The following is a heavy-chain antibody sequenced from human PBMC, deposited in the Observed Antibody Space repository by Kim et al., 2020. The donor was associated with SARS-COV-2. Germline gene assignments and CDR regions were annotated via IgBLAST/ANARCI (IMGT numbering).Heavy chain of an antibody. J-gene: IGHJ6*04. Sequence: GGSLRLACAASGFTSSSYSMNWVCQVAGKGLEWGSNISSSSTRSYADSVKGRFTISRDNAKNSLYLQMNSLRDEDTAVYYCARGGGDVWGKGTTVTVSS. CDR2: ISSSSTR. V-gene: IGHV3-48*02. CDR3: ARGGGDV. D-gene: IGHD2-15*01. CDR1: GFTSSSYS.